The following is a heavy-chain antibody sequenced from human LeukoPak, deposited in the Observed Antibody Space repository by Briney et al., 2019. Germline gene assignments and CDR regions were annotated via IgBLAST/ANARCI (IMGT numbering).Heavy chain of an antibody. V-gene: IGHV3-23*01. CDR2: ISGSGGST. J-gene: IGHJ6*02. D-gene: IGHD5-12*01. Sequence: PGGSLRLSRAASGFTFSSYAMSWVRQAPGKGLEWVSAISGSGGSTCYADSVKGRFTISRDNSKNTLYLQMNSLRAEDTAVYYCAKDSTPRIDIVATIPSYYYYYGMDVWGQGTTVSVSS. CDR1: GFTFSSYA. CDR3: AKDSTPRIDIVATIPSYYYYYGMDV.